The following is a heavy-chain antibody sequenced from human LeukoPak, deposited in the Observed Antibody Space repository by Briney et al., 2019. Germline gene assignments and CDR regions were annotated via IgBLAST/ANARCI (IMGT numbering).Heavy chain of an antibody. V-gene: IGHV3-9*01. D-gene: IGHD3-9*01. CDR2: ISWNSGSI. Sequence: PGGSLRLSCAASGFTFDDYAMHWVRQAPGKGLEWVSGISWNSGSIGYADSVKGRFTISRDNAKNSLYLQMNSLRAEDTALYYCAKDKHYDILTGYYDYWGQGTLVTVSS. CDR1: GFTFDDYA. J-gene: IGHJ4*02. CDR3: AKDKHYDILTGYYDY.